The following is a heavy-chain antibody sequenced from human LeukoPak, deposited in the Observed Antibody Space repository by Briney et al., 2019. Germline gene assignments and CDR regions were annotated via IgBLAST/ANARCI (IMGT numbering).Heavy chain of an antibody. D-gene: IGHD2-15*01. CDR1: GGSISSSSYY. Sequence: SETLSLTCTVSGGSISSSSYYWGWIRQPPGKGLEWIVSIYYSGSTYYNPSLKSRVTISVDTSKNQFSLKLSSVTAADTAVYYCARWGGYCSGGSCDPKNWFDPWGQGTLVTVSS. V-gene: IGHV4-39*01. J-gene: IGHJ5*02. CDR2: IYYSGST. CDR3: ARWGGYCSGGSCDPKNWFDP.